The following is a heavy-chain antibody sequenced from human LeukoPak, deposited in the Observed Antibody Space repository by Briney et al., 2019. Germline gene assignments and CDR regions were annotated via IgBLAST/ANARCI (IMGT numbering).Heavy chain of an antibody. CDR1: GGTFSSYA. D-gene: IGHD4-23*01. V-gene: IGHV1-69*13. CDR3: AGTYGGVVFNAFDI. CDR2: IIPIFGTA. J-gene: IGHJ3*02. Sequence: AASVKVSCKASGGTFSSYAISWVRQAPGQGLEWMGGIIPIFGTANYAQKFQGRVTITADESTSTAYMELSSLRSEDTAVYYCAGTYGGVVFNAFDIWGQGTMVTVSS.